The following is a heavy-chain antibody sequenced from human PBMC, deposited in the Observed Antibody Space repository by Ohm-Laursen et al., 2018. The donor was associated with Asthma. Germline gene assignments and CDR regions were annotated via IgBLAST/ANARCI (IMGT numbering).Heavy chain of an antibody. J-gene: IGHJ4*02. CDR1: GGTLGTSV. CDR3: ARKAGSCITSNCYSLDF. V-gene: IGHV1-69*13. CDR2: INSVFGTS. D-gene: IGHD2-15*01. Sequence: VKVSCKPLGGTLGTSVIGWVRQAPGQGLEWLGGINSVFGTSTYAQKFHDRFTITADESTSTVYMTLSSLTSEDTAVYYCARKAGSCITSNCYSLDFWGQGTLVTVSS.